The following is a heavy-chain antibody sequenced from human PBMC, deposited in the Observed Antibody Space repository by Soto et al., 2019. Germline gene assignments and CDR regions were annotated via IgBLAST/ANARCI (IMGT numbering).Heavy chain of an antibody. J-gene: IGHJ4*02. CDR1: GFTFSSYA. D-gene: IGHD1-26*01. CDR3: ARALVGARSPPSSY. Sequence: GGSLRLSCAASGFTFSSYAMHWVRQAPGKGLEWVAVISYDGSNKYYADSVKGRFTISRDNSKNTLYLQMNSLRAEDTAVYYCARALVGARSPPSSYWGQGTLVTVSS. CDR2: ISYDGSNK. V-gene: IGHV3-30-3*01.